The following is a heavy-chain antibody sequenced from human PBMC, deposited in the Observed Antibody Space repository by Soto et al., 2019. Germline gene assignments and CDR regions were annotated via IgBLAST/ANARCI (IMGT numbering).Heavy chain of an antibody. V-gene: IGHV3-30-3*01. CDR1: GFTFSSYA. Sequence: QVQLVESGGGVVQPGRSLRLSCAASGFTFSSYAMHWVRQAPGKGLEWVAVISYDGSNKYYADSVKGRLTISRDNSKNTLYLQMNSLRAEDTAVYYCARERREYSYGYFDYWGQGTLVTVSS. CDR3: ARERREYSYGYFDY. CDR2: ISYDGSNK. J-gene: IGHJ4*02. D-gene: IGHD5-18*01.